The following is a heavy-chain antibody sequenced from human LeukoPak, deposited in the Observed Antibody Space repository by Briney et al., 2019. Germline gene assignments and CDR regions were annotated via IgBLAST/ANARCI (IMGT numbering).Heavy chain of an antibody. Sequence: PSETLSLTCAVYGGSFSGYYWGWIRQPPGKGLEWIGSIYYSGSTYYNPSLKSRVTISVDTSKNQFSLKLSSVTAADTAVYYCARQGYDFWSGLAFDYWGQGTLVTVSS. V-gene: IGHV4-39*01. CDR2: IYYSGST. CDR1: GGSFSGYY. D-gene: IGHD3-3*01. CDR3: ARQGYDFWSGLAFDY. J-gene: IGHJ4*02.